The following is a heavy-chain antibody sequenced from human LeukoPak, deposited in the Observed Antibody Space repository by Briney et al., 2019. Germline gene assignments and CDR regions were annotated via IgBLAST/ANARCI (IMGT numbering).Heavy chain of an antibody. D-gene: IGHD5-18*01. J-gene: IGHJ4*02. Sequence: SETLSLTCTVSGGSISSYYWGWIRQPPGKGLEWIGSIYYSGSTYYNPSLKSRVTISVDTSKNQFSLKLSSVTAADTAVYYCARDPKRGYSYGRGYWGQGTLVTVSS. CDR2: IYYSGST. CDR3: ARDPKRGYSYGRGY. CDR1: GGSISSYY. V-gene: IGHV4-39*07.